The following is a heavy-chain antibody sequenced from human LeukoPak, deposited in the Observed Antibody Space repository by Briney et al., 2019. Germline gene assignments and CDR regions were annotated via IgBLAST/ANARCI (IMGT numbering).Heavy chain of an antibody. D-gene: IGHD3-10*01. CDR1: GGSISSSSYY. CDR2: IYYSGST. V-gene: IGHV4-39*01. Sequence: PSETLSLTCTASGGSISSSSYYWGWIRQPPGKGLEWIGSIYYSGSTYYNPSLKSRVTISVDASKNQFSLKLSSVTAADTAVYYCAETVVRGVNFDYWGQGTLVTVSS. CDR3: AETVVRGVNFDY. J-gene: IGHJ4*02.